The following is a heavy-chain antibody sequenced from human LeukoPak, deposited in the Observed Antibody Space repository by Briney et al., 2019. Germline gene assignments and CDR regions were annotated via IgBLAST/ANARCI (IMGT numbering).Heavy chain of an antibody. D-gene: IGHD4-17*01. V-gene: IGHV3-69-1*01. J-gene: IGHJ4*02. CDR1: GFTFTDHP. CDR2: IGGDGIA. Sequence: GGSLRLSCVASGFTFTDHPMNWVRQAPGKGLEWISYIGGDGIAFYADSVKGRFTASKDDARKSMYLQMNSLRVEDTAVYYCARGEIYGQEIDYWGQGTLVTVSS. CDR3: ARGEIYGQEIDY.